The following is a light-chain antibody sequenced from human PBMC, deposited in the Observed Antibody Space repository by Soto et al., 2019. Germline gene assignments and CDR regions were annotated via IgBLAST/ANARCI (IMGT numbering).Light chain of an antibody. CDR2: AAS. CDR3: QPYNTYST. V-gene: IGKV1-5*01. Sequence: NQMTQSPSTLSASLGDRVTITCRASQNINSWLAWYQQKPGKAPNLLIYAASTLQSGVPSRFSGSGSGTFFPLTISSLKPEYFATYYCQPYNTYSTFGQGTRLEIK. J-gene: IGKJ5*01. CDR1: QNINSW.